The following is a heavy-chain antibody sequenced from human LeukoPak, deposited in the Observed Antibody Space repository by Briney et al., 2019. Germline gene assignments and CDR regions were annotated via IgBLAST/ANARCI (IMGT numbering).Heavy chain of an antibody. Sequence: PGGSLRLSCAASGFTFSDYYMSWIRQAPGKGLEWGSYISSSGSTIYYADSVKGRFTISRDNAKNSLYLQMNSLRAEDTAVYYCARSLRGSYYSYYYYYYMDVWGKGTTVTVSS. CDR1: GFTFSDYY. V-gene: IGHV3-11*04. D-gene: IGHD1-26*01. CDR3: ARSLRGSYYSYYYYYYMDV. J-gene: IGHJ6*03. CDR2: ISSSGSTI.